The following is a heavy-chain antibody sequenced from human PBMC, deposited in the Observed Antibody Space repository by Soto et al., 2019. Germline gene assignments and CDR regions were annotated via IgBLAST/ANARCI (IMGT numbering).Heavy chain of an antibody. V-gene: IGHV4-39*01. D-gene: IGHD2-15*01. J-gene: IGHJ6*03. Sequence: SETLSLTCTVSGGSISSSEYYWVWIRQSPGKGLEWIGSMFHSWSTNSNPSLKSRVTISVDTSKNQFSLKLSPVTAADAAVYYCARTASGGRYYYYMDVWGKGATVTVSS. CDR3: ARTASGGRYYYYMDV. CDR1: GGSISSSEYY. CDR2: MFHSWST.